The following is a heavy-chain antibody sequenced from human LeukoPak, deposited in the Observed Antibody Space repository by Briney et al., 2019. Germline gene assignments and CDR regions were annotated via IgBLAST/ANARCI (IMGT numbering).Heavy chain of an antibody. J-gene: IGHJ5*02. CDR2: IYYSGST. D-gene: IGHD6-19*01. V-gene: IGHV4-39*01. CDR1: GGSISSSSYY. Sequence: KTSETLSLTCTVSGGSISSSSYYWGWIRQPPGKGLEWIGSIYYSGSTYYNPSLKSRVTISVDTSKNQFSLKLSSVTAADTAVYYCARGPIWEQWLVFPFQSHNWFDPWGQGTLVTVSS. CDR3: ARGPIWEQWLVFPFQSHNWFDP.